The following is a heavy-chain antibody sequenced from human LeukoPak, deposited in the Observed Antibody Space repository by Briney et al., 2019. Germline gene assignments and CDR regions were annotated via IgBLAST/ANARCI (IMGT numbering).Heavy chain of an antibody. V-gene: IGHV3-20*04. CDR2: INWNGGST. D-gene: IGHD2-2*01. Sequence: GGSLRLSCAASGFTFDDYGMSWVRQAPGKGLEWVSGINWNGGSTYYADSVKGRFTISRDNSKNTLYLQMNSLRAEDTAVYYCAKELRYCSSTSCLKYDYYYYYMDVWGKGTTVTVSS. J-gene: IGHJ6*03. CDR1: GFTFDDYG. CDR3: AKELRYCSSTSCLKYDYYYYYMDV.